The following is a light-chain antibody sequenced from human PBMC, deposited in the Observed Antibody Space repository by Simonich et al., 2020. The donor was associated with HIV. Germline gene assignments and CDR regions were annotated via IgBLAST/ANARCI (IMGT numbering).Light chain of an antibody. CDR1: SGYSNYK. V-gene: IGLV9-49*01. CDR2: VGTGGIVG. J-gene: IGLJ3*02. CDR3: GADHGSGNNFVWV. Sequence: QPVLTQPPSASASLGASVTLTCTLRSGYSNYKGDWFQQRPGKGPRFVMRVGTGGIVGAKGDGIPDRFSVLGSGLNRYLTIKNIQEEDESDYHCGADHGSGNNFVWVFGGGTKLTVL.